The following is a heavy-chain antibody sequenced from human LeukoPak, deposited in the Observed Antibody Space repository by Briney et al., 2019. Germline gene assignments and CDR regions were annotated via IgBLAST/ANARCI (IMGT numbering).Heavy chain of an antibody. J-gene: IGHJ5*02. CDR3: ARLIPATGGAYWFDP. D-gene: IGHD2-2*01. CDR2: IYYSGST. CDR1: GGSISSGGYY. Sequence: SETMSLTCTVSGGSISSGGYYWSWIRQHPGNGLEWIGYIYYSGSTYYNPSLKSRVTISVDTSKNQFSLKLSSVTAADTAVYYCARLIPATGGAYWFDPWGQGTLVTVSS. V-gene: IGHV4-31*03.